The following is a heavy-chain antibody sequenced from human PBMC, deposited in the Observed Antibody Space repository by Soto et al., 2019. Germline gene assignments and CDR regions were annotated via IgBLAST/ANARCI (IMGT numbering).Heavy chain of an antibody. CDR3: ARSGGSSWYSPPTDYYGMDV. CDR1: GGSIRSVNYY. D-gene: IGHD6-13*01. Sequence: SETLSLTCTVSGGSIRSVNYYWSWIRQPPGKGLEWIGYIYYSGNTYYNPSLKSRVTISVDTSKNQFSLRLTSVTAADTAVYYCARSGGSSWYSPPTDYYGMDVWGQGTTVTVFS. V-gene: IGHV4-30-4*01. CDR2: IYYSGNT. J-gene: IGHJ6*02.